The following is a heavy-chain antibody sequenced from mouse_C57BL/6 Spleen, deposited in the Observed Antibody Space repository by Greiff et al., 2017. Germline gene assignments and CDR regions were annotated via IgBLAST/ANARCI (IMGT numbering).Heavy chain of an antibody. CDR1: GYSITSGYY. CDR3: ARQYEDYAMDY. D-gene: IGHD2-14*01. Sequence: EVQLKESGPGLVKPSQSLSLTCSVTGYSITSGYYWNWIRQFPGNKLEWMGYISYDGSNNYNPSLKNRISITRDTSKNQFFLKLNSVTTEDTATYYCARQYEDYAMDYWGQGTSVTVSS. CDR2: ISYDGSN. J-gene: IGHJ4*01. V-gene: IGHV3-6*01.